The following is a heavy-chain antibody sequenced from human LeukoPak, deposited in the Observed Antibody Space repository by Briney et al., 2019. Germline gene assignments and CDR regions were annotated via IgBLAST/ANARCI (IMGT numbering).Heavy chain of an antibody. CDR2: IDPSDSYT. D-gene: IGHD3-22*01. CDR1: GYRFTSNW. Sequence: GESLKISCKGSGYRFTSNWISWVRQMPGKGLEWMGRIDPSDSYTNYSPSFQGHVTVSADKSISTAYLQWSSLKASDTAMYYCARPLSDSLDAFDIWGQGTVVTVSS. CDR3: ARPLSDSLDAFDI. V-gene: IGHV5-10-1*01. J-gene: IGHJ3*02.